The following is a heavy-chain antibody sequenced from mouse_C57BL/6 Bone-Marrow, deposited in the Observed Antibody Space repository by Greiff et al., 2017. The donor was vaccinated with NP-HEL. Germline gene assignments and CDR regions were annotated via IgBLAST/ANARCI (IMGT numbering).Heavy chain of an antibody. D-gene: IGHD2-5*01. J-gene: IGHJ1*03. CDR3: ARNSHYPYWYFDV. Sequence: EVQLKESGPELVKPGASVKISCKASGYSFTDYNMNWVKQSNGKSLEWIGVINPNYGTTSYNQKFKGKATLTVDQSSSTAYMQLNSLTSEDSAVYYCARNSHYPYWYFDVWGTGTTVTVSS. CDR1: GYSFTDYN. CDR2: INPNYGTT. V-gene: IGHV1-39*01.